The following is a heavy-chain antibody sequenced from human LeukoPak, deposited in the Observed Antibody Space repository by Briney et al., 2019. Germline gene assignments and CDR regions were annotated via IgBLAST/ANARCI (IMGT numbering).Heavy chain of an antibody. J-gene: IGHJ4*02. Sequence: PSETLSPTCTVSGGSINIGSYYWSWIRQPPGKGLEWIGRIYTSGSTNYNPSLKSRVTMSVDTSKNQFSLKLSSVTAADTAVYYCARGDYYGTNFDYWGQGTLVTVSS. CDR1: GGSINIGSYY. V-gene: IGHV4-61*02. CDR2: IYTSGST. D-gene: IGHD3-10*01. CDR3: ARGDYYGTNFDY.